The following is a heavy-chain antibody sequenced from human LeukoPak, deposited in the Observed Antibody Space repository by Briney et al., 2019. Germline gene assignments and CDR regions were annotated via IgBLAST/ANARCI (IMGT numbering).Heavy chain of an antibody. Sequence: GGSLRLSCAASGFTFSSYAMHWVRQAPGKGLEWVSVIVGNGGGIHYADSVKGRFTISRDNAKNTLYLQMNSLRAEDSAVYYCAKDRIPDGKYSIDFWGQGTLVTVSS. CDR3: AKDRIPDGKYSIDF. CDR1: GFTFSSYA. J-gene: IGHJ4*02. V-gene: IGHV3-23*01. CDR2: IVGNGGGI. D-gene: IGHD2/OR15-2a*01.